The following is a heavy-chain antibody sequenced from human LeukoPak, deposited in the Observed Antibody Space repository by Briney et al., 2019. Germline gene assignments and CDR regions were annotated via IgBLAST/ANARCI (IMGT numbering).Heavy chain of an antibody. J-gene: IGHJ5*02. V-gene: IGHV3-74*01. CDR3: TRDPYNHNLPGNWFDP. CDR1: GFTFSSYW. CDR2: IHSDGSIT. D-gene: IGHD1-14*01. Sequence: GGSLRLSCEASGFTFSSYWMQWVRQVPGKGLVWTSRIHSDGSITGYAESVKGRFTISRDNAKSTLYQQWESLRAEDTAVYFCTRDPYNHNLPGNWFDPWGQGTLVTVSS.